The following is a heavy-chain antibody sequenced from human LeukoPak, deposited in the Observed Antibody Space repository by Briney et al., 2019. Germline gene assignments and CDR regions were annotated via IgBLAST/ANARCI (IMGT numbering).Heavy chain of an antibody. CDR1: GGSLSSYY. D-gene: IGHD1-26*01. CDR2: IYYSGST. V-gene: IGHV4-59*01. J-gene: IGHJ4*02. CDR3: ARSIVGATELLDY. Sequence: SETLSLTCTVSGGSLSSYYWSWIRQPPGKGLEWIGYIYYSGSTNYNPSLKSRVTISVDTSKNQFSLKLSSVTAADTAVYYCARSIVGATELLDYWGQGTLVTVSS.